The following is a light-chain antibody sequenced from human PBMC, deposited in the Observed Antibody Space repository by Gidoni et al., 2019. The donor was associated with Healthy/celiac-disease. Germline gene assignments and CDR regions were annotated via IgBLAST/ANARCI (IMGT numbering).Light chain of an antibody. Sequence: EIVLTQSPATLSLSPGERATLSCRASQGVSSYLAWYQQKPGQAPRLLIYDASNRATGIPARVSGSGPGTDFTLTISSLEPEDFAVYYCQQRSNWPITFGQGTRLEIK. J-gene: IGKJ5*01. CDR3: QQRSNWPIT. CDR2: DAS. CDR1: QGVSSY. V-gene: IGKV3D-11*01.